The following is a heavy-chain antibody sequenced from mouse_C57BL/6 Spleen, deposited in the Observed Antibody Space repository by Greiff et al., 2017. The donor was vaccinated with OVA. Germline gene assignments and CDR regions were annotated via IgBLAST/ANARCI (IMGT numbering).Heavy chain of an antibody. D-gene: IGHD1-1*01. Sequence: VQLQQSGPELVKPGASVKISCKASGYAFSSSWMNWVKQRPGKGLEWIGRIYPGDGGTNYNGKFKGKATLTADKSSSTAYMQLSSLTSEDSAVYVCASEGITTLLAYFDYWGQGTTLTVSS. CDR3: ASEGITTLLAYFDY. CDR1: GYAFSSSW. J-gene: IGHJ2*01. V-gene: IGHV1-82*01. CDR2: IYPGDGGT.